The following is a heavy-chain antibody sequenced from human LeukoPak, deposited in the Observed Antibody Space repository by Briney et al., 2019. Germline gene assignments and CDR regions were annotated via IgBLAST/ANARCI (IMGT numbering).Heavy chain of an antibody. CDR1: GGSISSSSYY. Sequence: PSETLSLTCTVSGGSISSSSYYWGWIRQPPGKGLEWIGSIYYSGSTYYNPSLKSRVTISVDTSKNQFSLKLSSVTAADTAVYYCAREKVGYYDILTGYYPSDAFDIWGQGTMVTVSS. J-gene: IGHJ3*02. D-gene: IGHD3-9*01. CDR3: AREKVGYYDILTGYYPSDAFDI. V-gene: IGHV4-39*07. CDR2: IYYSGST.